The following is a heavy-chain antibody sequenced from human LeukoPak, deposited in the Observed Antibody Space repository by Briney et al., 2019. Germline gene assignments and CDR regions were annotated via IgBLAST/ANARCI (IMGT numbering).Heavy chain of an antibody. V-gene: IGHV3-7*01. CDR3: ARDYGDLDFWSGWDY. Sequence: GGCLRLSCAASGFTSSSYWMSWVRQAPGEGLEWVANIKQDVSEKYYVDSVKGRFTISRDNAKNSLYLQMNSLRAEDTAVYYCARDYGDLDFWSGWDYWGQGTLVTVSS. D-gene: IGHD3-3*01. CDR1: GFTSSSYW. CDR2: IKQDVSEK. J-gene: IGHJ4*02.